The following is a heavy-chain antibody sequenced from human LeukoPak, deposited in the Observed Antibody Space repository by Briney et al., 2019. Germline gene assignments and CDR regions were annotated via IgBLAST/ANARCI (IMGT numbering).Heavy chain of an antibody. CDR1: GDSISNSAYY. Sequence: SETLSLTCTVSGDSISNSAYYWVWIRQPPGKGLEWIGTITNTGNIYSNPSLKSRVTISIDTSKTQISLKLTSVTAADTAVFYCARKTPGTSVDVWGQGTPVTVSS. CDR3: ARKTPGTSVDV. V-gene: IGHV4-39*01. J-gene: IGHJ6*02. D-gene: IGHD3-10*01. CDR2: ITNTGNI.